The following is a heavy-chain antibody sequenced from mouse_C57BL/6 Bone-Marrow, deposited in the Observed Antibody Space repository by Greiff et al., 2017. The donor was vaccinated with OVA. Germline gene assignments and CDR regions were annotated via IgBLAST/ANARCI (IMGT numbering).Heavy chain of an antibody. V-gene: IGHV7-3*01. CDR1: GFTFTDYY. Sequence: EVQLVESGGGLVQPGGSLSLSCAASGFTFTDYYMSWVRQPPGTALEWLGFIRNKANGYTTEYSASVKGRFTISRDNSQSILYLQMNALRAEDSATYYCARWGEYFDVWGTGTTVTVSS. J-gene: IGHJ1*03. CDR2: IRNKANGYTT. CDR3: ARWGEYFDV.